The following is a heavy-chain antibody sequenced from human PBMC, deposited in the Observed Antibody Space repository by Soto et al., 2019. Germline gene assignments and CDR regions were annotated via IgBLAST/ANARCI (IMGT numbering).Heavy chain of an antibody. J-gene: IGHJ6*03. CDR1: GGSISSYY. V-gene: IGHV4-59*01. CDR2: IYYSGST. D-gene: IGHD2-15*01. Sequence: SETLSLTCTVSGGSISSYYWSWIRQPPGKGLERIGYIYYSGSTNYNPSLKSRVTTSVDTSKNQFSLKLSSVTAADTAVYYCARVEGYCSGGSCYEGYYYYYMDVWGKGTTVTVSS. CDR3: ARVEGYCSGGSCYEGYYYYYMDV.